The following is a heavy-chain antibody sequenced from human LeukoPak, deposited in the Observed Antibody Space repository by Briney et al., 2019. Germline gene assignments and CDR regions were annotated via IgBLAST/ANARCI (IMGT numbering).Heavy chain of an antibody. CDR3: ARGRAAMVDY. J-gene: IGHJ4*02. Sequence: SETLSLTRALYGGSFSGYYWSWIRQPPGKGLEWIGEINHSGSTIYNPSLKSRVTISVDTSKNQFSLKLSSVTDADTAVYYSARGRAAMVDYWGEGTLVTVP. V-gene: IGHV4-34*01. CDR2: INHSGST. D-gene: IGHD5-18*01. CDR1: GGSFSGYY.